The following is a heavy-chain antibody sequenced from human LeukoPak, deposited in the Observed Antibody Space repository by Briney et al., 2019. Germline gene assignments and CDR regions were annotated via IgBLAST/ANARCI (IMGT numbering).Heavy chain of an antibody. CDR1: GGSIISTNW. CDR3: ASSSNTRPGY. V-gene: IGHV4-4*02. D-gene: IGHD2-2*01. CDR2: IYHSGTT. Sequence: PSGTLSLTCGVSGGSIISTNWWNWVRQPPGKGLEWIGEIYHSGTTTYNASLKSRVSISVDKSKNQFSLTLSSATAADTAVYYCASSSNTRPGYWGQGILVTVSS. J-gene: IGHJ4*02.